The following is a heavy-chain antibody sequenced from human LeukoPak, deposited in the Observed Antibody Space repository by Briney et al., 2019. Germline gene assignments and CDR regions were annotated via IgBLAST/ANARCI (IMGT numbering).Heavy chain of an antibody. D-gene: IGHD3-10*01. J-gene: IGHJ4*02. CDR1: GYTLSVLS. V-gene: IGHV1-24*01. CDR2: IDPQSGNT. CDR3: ATHLARSYYYFGF. Sequence: ASVKVSCKISGYTLSVLSIHWVRQAPGEGLEWVGGIDPQSGNTVYAQSLRGRATITEDTFEDTAYMELSSLTSEDTAVYFCATHLARSYYYFGFWGQGTLLTVSS.